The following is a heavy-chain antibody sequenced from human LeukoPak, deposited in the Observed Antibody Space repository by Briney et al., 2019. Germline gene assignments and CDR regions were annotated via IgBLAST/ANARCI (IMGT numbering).Heavy chain of an antibody. CDR1: GFTFSSYW. D-gene: IGHD6-13*01. Sequence: GGSLRLSCAASGFTFSSYWMSWVRQAPGKGLEWVANIKQDGSEKYYVDSVKGRFTISRDNAKNSLYLQMNSLRAEDTAVYYSARAGYSSSWYGAYYYYGMDVWGQGTTVTVSS. CDR2: IKQDGSEK. CDR3: ARAGYSSSWYGAYYYYGMDV. J-gene: IGHJ6*02. V-gene: IGHV3-7*01.